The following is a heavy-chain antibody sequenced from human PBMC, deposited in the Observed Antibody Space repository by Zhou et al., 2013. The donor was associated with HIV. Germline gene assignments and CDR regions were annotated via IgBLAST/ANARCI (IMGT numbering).Heavy chain of an antibody. CDR2: IIPIFDTT. CDR3: ATANNYNILTGSQSAFDY. J-gene: IGHJ4*02. V-gene: IGHV1-69*14. Sequence: QVQLVQSGAEVKKPGSSVKVSCKASGGIFSSYAINWVRQAPGQGLEWMGRIIPIFDTTNYAQKFQVRVTITADKSTSTAYMELSSLRSEDTALYFCATANNYNILTGSQSAFDYWGQGTLVTVSS. D-gene: IGHD3-9*01. CDR1: GGIFSSYA.